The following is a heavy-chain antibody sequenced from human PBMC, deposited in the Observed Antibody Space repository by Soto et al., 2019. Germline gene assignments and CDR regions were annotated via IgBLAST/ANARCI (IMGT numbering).Heavy chain of an antibody. D-gene: IGHD5-12*01. Sequence: QVQLLQSGAEVKRPGSSVKVSCEASGGTFSSLGFTWVRQAPGQGLEWMGGIIPISGRTTFAQKFQGRVTIAADESTSAIYMELTTLTSDDTAIYYCATRGTQGRWLEFADYWGQGTLVTVSS. CDR2: IIPISGRT. CDR3: ATRGTQGRWLEFADY. V-gene: IGHV1-69*01. CDR1: GGTFSSLG. J-gene: IGHJ4*02.